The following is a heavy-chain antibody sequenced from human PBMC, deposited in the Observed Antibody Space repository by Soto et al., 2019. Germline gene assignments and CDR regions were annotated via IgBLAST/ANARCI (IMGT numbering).Heavy chain of an antibody. CDR1: GGTFRNYP. Sequence: SVKVSCKASGGTFRNYPINWVRQAPGQGLEWMGSIFPLTDIPDYAQNFQARLTISADKSTSTAYMELSSLTSDDTAMYFCARGPFVVLNYFESWGQGTLVTFSS. J-gene: IGHJ4*02. CDR3: ARGPFVVLNYFES. D-gene: IGHD3-16*02. V-gene: IGHV1-69*04. CDR2: IFPLTDIP.